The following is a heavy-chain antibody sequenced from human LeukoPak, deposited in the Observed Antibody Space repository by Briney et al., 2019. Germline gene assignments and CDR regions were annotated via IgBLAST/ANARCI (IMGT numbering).Heavy chain of an antibody. CDR1: GFTFSSYW. J-gene: IGHJ3*02. CDR3: ARAGTTKAFDI. CDR2: IKQDGSEK. V-gene: IGHV3-7*01. D-gene: IGHD1-1*01. Sequence: GGSLRLSCVASGFTFSSYWMSWVRQAPGKGLEWVANIKQDGSEKYYMDSVKGRFSISRDNAKNSLYLQMNSLRDEDTAVYYCARAGTTKAFDIWGQGTMVTISS.